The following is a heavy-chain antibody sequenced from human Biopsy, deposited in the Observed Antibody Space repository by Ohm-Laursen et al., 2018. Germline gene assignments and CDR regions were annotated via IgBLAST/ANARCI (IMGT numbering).Heavy chain of an antibody. CDR1: GFTFSNYA. CDR3: AKEGPPKDYSSSFHS. Sequence: SLRPSCAASGFTFSNYAMHWVRQAPGKGLEWVSGISWNSDTIDYAVSVRGRFTISRDNAKNSLYLQMSSLRAEDTAFYYCAKEGPPKDYSSSFHSWGQGTLVTVSS. V-gene: IGHV3-9*01. D-gene: IGHD6-13*01. J-gene: IGHJ4*02. CDR2: ISWNSDTI.